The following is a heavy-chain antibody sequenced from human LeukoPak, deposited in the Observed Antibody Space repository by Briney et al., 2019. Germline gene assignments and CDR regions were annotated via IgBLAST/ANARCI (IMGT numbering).Heavy chain of an antibody. D-gene: IGHD2-15*01. V-gene: IGHV3-30-3*01. J-gene: IGHJ6*03. CDR3: ARDYCSGGSCSYYYYYYMDV. Sequence: PGGSLRLSCAASGLTFSSYAMTWVRQAPGKGLEWVAVISYDGSNKYYADSVKGRFTISRDNSKNTLYLQMNSLRAEDTAVYYCARDYCSGGSCSYYYYYYMDVWGKGTTVTVSS. CDR1: GLTFSSYA. CDR2: ISYDGSNK.